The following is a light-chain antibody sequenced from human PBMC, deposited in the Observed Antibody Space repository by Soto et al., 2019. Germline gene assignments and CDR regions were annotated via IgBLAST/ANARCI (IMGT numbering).Light chain of an antibody. J-gene: IGKJ4*01. CDR1: QAIGSY. V-gene: IGKV1-9*01. Sequence: IQLTQSPSSLSASVGDRVTITCRASQAIGSYLAWYQQKPGKAPNLLIYAASTLQSGVPSRFSGSGSGTDFTLPISSLQPEDFATYFCQQLNTYPLTFGGGTKVEIK. CDR3: QQLNTYPLT. CDR2: AAS.